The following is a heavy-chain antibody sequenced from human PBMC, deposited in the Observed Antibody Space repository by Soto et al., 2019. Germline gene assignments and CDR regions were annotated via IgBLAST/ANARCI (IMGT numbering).Heavy chain of an antibody. D-gene: IGHD3-10*01. CDR2: ISSSSSYI. Sequence: EVQLVESGGGLVQPGGSLRLSCAASGFTFSSYWMHWVRQAPGKGLVWVSSISSSSSYIYYADSVKGRFTISRDNAKNSLYLQMNSLRAEDTAVYYCARGTMVRGVTHNWFDPWGQGTLVTVSS. CDR1: GFTFSSYW. J-gene: IGHJ5*02. V-gene: IGHV3-21*01. CDR3: ARGTMVRGVTHNWFDP.